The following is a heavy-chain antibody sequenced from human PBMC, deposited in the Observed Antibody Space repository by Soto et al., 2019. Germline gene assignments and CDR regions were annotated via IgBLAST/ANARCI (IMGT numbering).Heavy chain of an antibody. CDR3: AKDPIIGYEYALDI. CDR1: GFTFSSYA. V-gene: IGHV3-23*01. D-gene: IGHD5-12*01. Sequence: GGSLRLSCAASGFTFSSYAMSWVRQAPGKGLEWVSAISGSGGSTYYAGSVKDRFTISRDNSKNTLYLQMNDLRAEDTAVYYCAKDPIIGYEYALDIWGQGTMVTVSS. CDR2: ISGSGGST. J-gene: IGHJ3*02.